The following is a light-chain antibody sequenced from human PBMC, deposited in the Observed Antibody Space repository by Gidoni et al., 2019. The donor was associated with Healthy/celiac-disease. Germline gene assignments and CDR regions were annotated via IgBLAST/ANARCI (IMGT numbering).Light chain of an antibody. CDR3: QQYNSYSRT. V-gene: IGKV1-5*03. CDR2: KAS. Sequence: DIQLTKSPSPLSASVVDRVSITFRASQSISSWLDWYQQTPGKAPKLLIYKASSLVSGVPSRFSGSGSGTEFTRTISSLQPDDFATDYCQQYNSYSRTFGQGPKVESK. J-gene: IGKJ1*01. CDR1: QSISSW.